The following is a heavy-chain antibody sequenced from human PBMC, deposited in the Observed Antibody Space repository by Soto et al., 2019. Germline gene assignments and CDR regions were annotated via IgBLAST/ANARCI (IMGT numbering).Heavy chain of an antibody. CDR3: ARVGGINWFDP. CDR1: GGSLKSGGYY. Sequence: SETLSLTCTVSGGSLKSGGYYWSWIRQHPGRGLEWIGYIYYTGRTYYNPSLESRVTFSVDTSKNQFSLKLSSVTAADTAVYYCARVGGINWFDPWGQGTLVTVS. J-gene: IGHJ5*02. CDR2: IYYTGRT. V-gene: IGHV4-31*02. D-gene: IGHD1-20*01.